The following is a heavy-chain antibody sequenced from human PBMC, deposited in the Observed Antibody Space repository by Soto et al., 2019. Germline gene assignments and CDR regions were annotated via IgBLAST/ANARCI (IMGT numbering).Heavy chain of an antibody. CDR2: ITPFNGNT. CDR1: GYTFTYRY. V-gene: IGHV1-45*02. Sequence: SVKVSCKASGYTFTYRYLHWVRQAPGQALEWMGWITPFNGNTNYAQKFQDRVTITRDRSMSTAYMELSSLRSEDTAMYYCASASGSFHPFDYWGQGTLVTVSS. CDR3: ASASGSFHPFDY. D-gene: IGHD3-10*01. J-gene: IGHJ4*02.